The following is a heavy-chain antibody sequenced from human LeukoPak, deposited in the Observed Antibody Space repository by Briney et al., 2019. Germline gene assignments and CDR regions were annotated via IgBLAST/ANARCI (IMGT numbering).Heavy chain of an antibody. V-gene: IGHV1-69*13. Sequence: GASVKVSCKASGGTFTSYVISWLRQAPGQGLEYMGGIIPQFDVENYAQKFQGRLMITADESPSTAYMELSSLRSEDTAVYYCARSGPLRFSEERAAFDIWGQGTMVAVSS. CDR1: GGTFTSYV. CDR3: ARSGPLRFSEERAAFDI. D-gene: IGHD3-3*01. J-gene: IGHJ3*02. CDR2: IIPQFDVE.